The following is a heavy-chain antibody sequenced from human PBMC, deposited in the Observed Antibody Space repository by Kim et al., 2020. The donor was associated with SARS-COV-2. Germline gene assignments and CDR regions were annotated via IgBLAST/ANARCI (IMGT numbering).Heavy chain of an antibody. CDR1: GFTFDDYA. CDR2: ISWNSGSI. D-gene: IGHD6-13*01. J-gene: IGHJ4*02. CDR3: AKGVIAAAGTMDY. Sequence: GGSLRLSCAASGFTFDDYAMHWVRQAPGKGLEWVSGISWNSGSIGYADSVKGRFTISRDNAKNSLYLQMNSLRAEDTALYYCAKGVIAAAGTMDYWGQGTLGTVSS. V-gene: IGHV3-9*01.